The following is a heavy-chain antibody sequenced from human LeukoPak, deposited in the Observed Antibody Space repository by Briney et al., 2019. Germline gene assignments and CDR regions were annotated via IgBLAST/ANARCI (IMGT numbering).Heavy chain of an antibody. J-gene: IGHJ4*02. CDR2: INGDGTST. V-gene: IGHV3-74*01. Sequence: GGSLRLSCAASGFTFSSYWMHWVRQAPGKGRVWVSRINGDGTSTTYADSVKGRFTVFRDNAKNTLSLQMNSLRAEDTAVYYCARDSHGYPLDYWGQGTLVTVSS. CDR1: GFTFSSYW. D-gene: IGHD5-18*01. CDR3: ARDSHGYPLDY.